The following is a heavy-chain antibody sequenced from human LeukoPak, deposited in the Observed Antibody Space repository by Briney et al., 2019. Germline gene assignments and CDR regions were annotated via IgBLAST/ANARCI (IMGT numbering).Heavy chain of an antibody. V-gene: IGHV3-21*01. CDR2: ISSRSSYI. CDR1: GFTFSSYS. CDR3: ATPPDCSGGSCYGGPRDY. Sequence: PGGSLRLSCAASGFTFSSYSMNWVRQAPGKGLEWVSSISSRSSYIYYADSVKGRFTISRDNAKNSLYLQMNSLRAEDTAVYYCATPPDCSGGSCYGGPRDYWGQGTLVTVSS. D-gene: IGHD2-15*01. J-gene: IGHJ4*02.